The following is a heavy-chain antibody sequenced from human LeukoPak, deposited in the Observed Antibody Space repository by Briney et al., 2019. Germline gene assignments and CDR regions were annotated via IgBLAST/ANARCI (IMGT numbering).Heavy chain of an antibody. J-gene: IGHJ4*02. CDR3: ARSPHILTGENFDY. CDR2: INPNHGDT. Sequence: GASVKVSCKASGYTFTSYYMHWVRQAPGQGLERMGWINPNHGDTNYAQKFQDRVSMTRDTSISTAYMHLSRLRSDDTAVYYCARSPHILTGENFDYWGQGALLTVSS. CDR1: GYTFTSYY. D-gene: IGHD3-9*01. V-gene: IGHV1-2*02.